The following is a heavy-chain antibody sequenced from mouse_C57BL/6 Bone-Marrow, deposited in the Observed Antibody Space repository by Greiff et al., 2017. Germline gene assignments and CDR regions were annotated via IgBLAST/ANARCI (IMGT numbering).Heavy chain of an antibody. D-gene: IGHD1-1*01. CDR3: VRHTLLLRFYAMDY. Sequence: EVKLEESGGGLVQPKGSLKLSCAASGFSFNTYAMNWVRQAPGKGLEWVARIRSKSNNYATYYADSVKDRFTISRDDSESMLYLQMNNLKTEDTAMYYCVRHTLLLRFYAMDYWGQGTSVTVSS. J-gene: IGHJ4*01. CDR2: IRSKSNNYAT. CDR1: GFSFNTYA. V-gene: IGHV10-1*01.